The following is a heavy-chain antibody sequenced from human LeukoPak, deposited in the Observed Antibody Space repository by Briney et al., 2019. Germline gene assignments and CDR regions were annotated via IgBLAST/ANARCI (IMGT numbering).Heavy chain of an antibody. CDR1: GDSVSSVGSSNSY. Sequence: PSETLSLTCTVSGDSVSSVGSSNSYWGWIRQTPGKGLQWIGSVYFGGLTYYSPSLESRVTISADTSRYQFFLNLTSVTAADTAVYFCASFEVDSIGNYYINVWGKGTAVIVS. J-gene: IGHJ6*03. V-gene: IGHV4-39*01. CDR2: VYFGGLT. D-gene: IGHD5-12*01. CDR3: ASFEVDSIGNYYINV.